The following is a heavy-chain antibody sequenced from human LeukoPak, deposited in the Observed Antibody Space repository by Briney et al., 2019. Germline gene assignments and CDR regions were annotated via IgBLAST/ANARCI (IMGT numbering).Heavy chain of an antibody. J-gene: IGHJ5*02. Sequence: SVKVSCKASGGTFSSYAISWVRQAPGQGLEWMGGIIPIFGTANYAQKFQGRVTITADKSTSTAYMELSSLRSEDTAVYYCARDRQNYDYVWGSYIRLGGWFDPWGQGTLVTVSS. V-gene: IGHV1-69*06. CDR2: IIPIFGTA. D-gene: IGHD3-16*01. CDR1: GGTFSSYA. CDR3: ARDRQNYDYVWGSYIRLGGWFDP.